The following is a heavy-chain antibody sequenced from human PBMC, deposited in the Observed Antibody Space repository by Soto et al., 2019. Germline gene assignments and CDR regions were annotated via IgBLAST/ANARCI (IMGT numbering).Heavy chain of an antibody. CDR2: IIPIFGTA. CDR3: ARTTLEITIFAY. J-gene: IGHJ4*02. Sequence: QVQLVQSGAEVKKPGSSVKVSCKASGGTFSSYAINWVRQAPGQGLKWMGGIIPIFGTANYAQKFQGRVTITADESTSTAYMELSSLRSEDTAVYYCARTTLEITIFAYWGQGTLVTVSS. CDR1: GGTFSSYA. D-gene: IGHD3-3*01. V-gene: IGHV1-69*01.